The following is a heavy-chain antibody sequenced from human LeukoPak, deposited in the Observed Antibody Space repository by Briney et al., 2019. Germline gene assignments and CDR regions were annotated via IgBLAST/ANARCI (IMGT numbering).Heavy chain of an antibody. V-gene: IGHV3-23*01. CDR2: IFGSGGNP. CDR3: AKTTTGYSSGRYPGWPVDY. D-gene: IGHD6-19*01. J-gene: IGHJ4*02. Sequence: GGSLRLSRAASGFTFTSYAMYWVRQAPGKGLEWVSGIFGSGGNPHYADSVKGRFTISRDNYQNTVYLQMNSLRAEDTAVYYCAKTTTGYSSGRYPGWPVDYWGQGTLVTVSS. CDR1: GFTFTSYA.